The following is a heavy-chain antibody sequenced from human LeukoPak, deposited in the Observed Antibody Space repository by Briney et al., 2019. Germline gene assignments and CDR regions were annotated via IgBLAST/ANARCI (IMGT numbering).Heavy chain of an antibody. CDR2: IYPGDSDT. D-gene: IGHD2-15*01. CDR3: ARRTYFLGYCSGGSCPYYFDY. V-gene: IGHV5-51*01. J-gene: IGHJ4*02. CDR1: GYSFTSSW. Sequence: GGSLTISFKGSGYSFTSSWIGWVRQVPGKGRGGMGIIYPGDSDTRYSPSFQGQVTISADKSISTAYLQWSSLKASDTAMYYCARRTYFLGYCSGGSCPYYFDYWGQGTLVTVSS.